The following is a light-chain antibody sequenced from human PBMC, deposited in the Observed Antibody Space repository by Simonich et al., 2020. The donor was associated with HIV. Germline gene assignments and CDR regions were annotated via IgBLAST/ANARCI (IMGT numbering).Light chain of an antibody. CDR2: KAS. V-gene: IGKV1-5*03. J-gene: IGKJ2*01. CDR3: QQYNSYSYT. Sequence: DIQMTQSPSTLSASVGDRVTITCLTSQSINSWLAWYQQKPGKSPKLLVYKASSLESGVPSRFSGSGSGTEFTLTISSLQPDDFATYYCQQYNSYSYTFGHGTKLEIK. CDR1: QSINSW.